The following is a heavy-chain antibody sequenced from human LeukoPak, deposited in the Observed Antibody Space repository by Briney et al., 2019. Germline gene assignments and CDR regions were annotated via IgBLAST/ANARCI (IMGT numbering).Heavy chain of an antibody. CDR2: INHSGST. Sequence: SETLSLTCAVYGGSFSGYYWSWIRQPPGKGLEWIGEINHSGSTNYNPSFKSRVTISVDTSKNQFSLKLSSVTAADTAVYYCASEGAAMEDYWGQGTLVTVSS. J-gene: IGHJ4*02. V-gene: IGHV4-34*01. CDR3: ASEGAAMEDY. D-gene: IGHD5-18*01. CDR1: GGSFSGYY.